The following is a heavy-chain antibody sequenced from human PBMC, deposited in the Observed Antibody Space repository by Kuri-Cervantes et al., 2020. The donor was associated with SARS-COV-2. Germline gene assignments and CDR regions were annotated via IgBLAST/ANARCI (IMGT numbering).Heavy chain of an antibody. D-gene: IGHD6-13*01. CDR3: ARDRIAAARGRATAPPADY. J-gene: IGHJ4*02. CDR2: INSDGSST. Sequence: LSLTCAASGFTFSSYWMHWVRQAPGKGLVWVSRINSDGSSTSYADSVKGRFTISRDNAKNTLYLQMNSLRAEDTAVYYCARDRIAAARGRATAPPADYWGQGTLVTVSS. V-gene: IGHV3-74*01. CDR1: GFTFSSYW.